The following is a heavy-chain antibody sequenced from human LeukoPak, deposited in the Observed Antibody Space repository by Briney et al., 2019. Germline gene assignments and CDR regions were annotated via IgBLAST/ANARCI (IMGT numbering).Heavy chain of an antibody. Sequence: ASVKVSCKASGYTFTSHAIHWVRQAPGQGPEWMGWINAGSGDTKCSQNLEGRVTITRDTSASTAYMELSSLKSEDTAVYYCARTARIAATVGDYFDYWGQGTLVTVSS. CDR3: ARTARIAATVGDYFDY. V-gene: IGHV1-3*01. CDR1: GYTFTSHA. J-gene: IGHJ4*02. CDR2: INAGSGDT. D-gene: IGHD6-13*01.